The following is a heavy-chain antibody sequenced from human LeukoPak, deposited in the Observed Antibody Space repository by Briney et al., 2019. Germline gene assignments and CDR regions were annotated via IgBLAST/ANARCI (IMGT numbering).Heavy chain of an antibody. CDR3: AKEEAFFDY. CDR1: GFNFRSYG. J-gene: IGHJ4*02. CDR2: IWYDGTNI. Sequence: GGSLRLSCAASGFNFRSYGMHWVRQAPGKGLEWVAVIWYDGTNIYYGDSVKGRFTISRDNSKNTLYLQMNSLRAEDTAVYYCAKEEAFFDYWGQGTLVTVSS. V-gene: IGHV3-33*06.